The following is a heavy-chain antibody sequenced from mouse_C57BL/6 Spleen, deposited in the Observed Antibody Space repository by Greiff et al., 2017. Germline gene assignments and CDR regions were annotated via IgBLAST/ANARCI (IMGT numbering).Heavy chain of an antibody. V-gene: IGHV5-6*01. CDR1: GFTFSSYG. CDR2: ISSGGSCT. CDR3: AGLTERFDY. Sequence: EVKLVESGGDLVKPGGSLKLSCAASGFTFSSYGMSWVRQTPDKRLEWVATISSGGSCTYYPDSVKGRFTISRDNAKNTLYLQMSSLKSEDTAMYYCAGLTERFDYWGQGTTLTVSS. J-gene: IGHJ2*01.